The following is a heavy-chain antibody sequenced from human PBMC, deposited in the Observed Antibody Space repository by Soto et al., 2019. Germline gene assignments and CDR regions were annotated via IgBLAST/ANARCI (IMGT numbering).Heavy chain of an antibody. V-gene: IGHV5-10-1*01. J-gene: IGHJ6*02. D-gene: IGHD6-6*01. CDR2: IDPSDSYT. CDR1: GYSFTSYW. CDR3: ARRLYSSSSYYYYSMVV. Sequence: GESLKISCKGSGYSFTSYWISWVRQMPGKGLEWMGRIDPSDSYTNYSPSFQGHVTISADKSISTAYLQWSSVKASDTDMYYCARRLYSSSSYYYYSMVVWGQGTTVTVSS.